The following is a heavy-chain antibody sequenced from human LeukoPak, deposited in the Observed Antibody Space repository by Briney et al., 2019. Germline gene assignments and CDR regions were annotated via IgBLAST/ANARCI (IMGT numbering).Heavy chain of an antibody. Sequence: GGSLRLSCAASGFTFSSYGMHWVRQAPGKGLEWVSAISGSGGSTYYADSVKGRFTISRDNAKNSLYLQMNSLRAEDTAVYYCAELGITMIGGVWGKGTTVTISS. CDR3: AELGITMIGGV. J-gene: IGHJ6*04. V-gene: IGHV3-21*01. CDR2: ISGSGGST. CDR1: GFTFSSYG. D-gene: IGHD3-10*02.